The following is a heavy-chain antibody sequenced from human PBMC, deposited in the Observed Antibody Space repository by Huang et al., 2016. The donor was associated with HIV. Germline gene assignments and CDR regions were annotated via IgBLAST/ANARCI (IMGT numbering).Heavy chain of an antibody. CDR2: IRIDKGLP. CDR3: ARGKYDVLTGWDDTYYFDH. D-gene: IGHD3-9*01. CDR1: GFDFSAFS. V-gene: IGHV3-48*01. Sequence: EVQLVESGGRLVRPGGSLRLACAASGFDFSAFSMNWIRQAPGKGVVLISYIRIDKGLPYSADSGKGRFTIPRDTAKNALYLKRNSLRADDTALYFCARGKYDVLTGWDDTYYFDHWGQGTLVTVSS. J-gene: IGHJ4*02.